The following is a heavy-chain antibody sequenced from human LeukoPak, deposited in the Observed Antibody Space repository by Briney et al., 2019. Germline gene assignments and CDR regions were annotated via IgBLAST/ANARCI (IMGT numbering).Heavy chain of an antibody. CDR1: GFTFDDYA. J-gene: IGHJ4*02. V-gene: IGHV3-9*01. D-gene: IGHD7-27*01. CDR2: ISWNSGSI. Sequence: GRSLRLSCAASGFTFDDYAMHWVRQAPGKGLEWVSGISWNSGSIGYADSVKGRFTISRDNAKNSLYLQMNSLRAEDTALYYCAKDRRGEGNYWGQGTLVTVSS. CDR3: AKDRRGEGNY.